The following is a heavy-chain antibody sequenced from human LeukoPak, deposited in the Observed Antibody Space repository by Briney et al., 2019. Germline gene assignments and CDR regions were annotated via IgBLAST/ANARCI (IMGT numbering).Heavy chain of an antibody. D-gene: IGHD3-16*01. Sequence: GGSLRLSCAASGFTFSSYAMHWVRQAPGKGLEWVAVISYDGSNKYYADSVKGRFTISRDNAKNSLFLQMSSLRAEDTAVYYCAAHVVRGDYFDYWGQGTLVTVSS. J-gene: IGHJ4*02. V-gene: IGHV3-30*04. CDR2: ISYDGSNK. CDR3: AAHVVRGDYFDY. CDR1: GFTFSSYA.